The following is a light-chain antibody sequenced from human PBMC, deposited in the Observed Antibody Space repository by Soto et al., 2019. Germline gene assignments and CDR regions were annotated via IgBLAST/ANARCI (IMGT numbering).Light chain of an antibody. CDR2: EVS. CDR3: SSYTSSSTLV. Sequence: QSALTQPASVSGSPGQSITISCTGTSSDVGGYNYVSWYQQHPGKAPKVVIYEVSNRPSWISNRFSGSKSGNMASLTISGLQAEDEADYYCSSYTSSSTLVFGGGTQLTVL. CDR1: SSDVGGYNY. V-gene: IGLV2-14*01. J-gene: IGLJ2*01.